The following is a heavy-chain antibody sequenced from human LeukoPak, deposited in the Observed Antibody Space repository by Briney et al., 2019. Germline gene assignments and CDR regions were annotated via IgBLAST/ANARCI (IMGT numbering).Heavy chain of an antibody. CDR2: ISGSGGST. CDR3: AKDQGIQLWLKYFQH. CDR1: GFTFSSYA. D-gene: IGHD5-18*01. J-gene: IGHJ1*01. Sequence: GGSLRLSCAASGFTFSSYAMSWVRQAPGKGLEWVSAISGSGGSTYYADSVKGRFTISRDNSKNTLYLQMNSLRAEDTAVYYCAKDQGIQLWLKYFQHWGQGTLVTVSS. V-gene: IGHV3-23*01.